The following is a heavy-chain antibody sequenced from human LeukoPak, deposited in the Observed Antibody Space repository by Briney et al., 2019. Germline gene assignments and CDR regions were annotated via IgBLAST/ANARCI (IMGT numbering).Heavy chain of an antibody. J-gene: IGHJ4*02. CDR1: GYTFTGYY. V-gene: IGHV1-2*02. Sequence: GASVKVSCKASGYTFTGYYMHWVRQAPGQGLEWMGWINPNSGGTNYAQKFQGRVTMTRDTSISTAYMGLSRLRSDDTAVYYCARGRGYCTNGVCPKHFDYWGQGTLVTVSS. CDR3: ARGRGYCTNGVCPKHFDY. D-gene: IGHD2-8*01. CDR2: INPNSGGT.